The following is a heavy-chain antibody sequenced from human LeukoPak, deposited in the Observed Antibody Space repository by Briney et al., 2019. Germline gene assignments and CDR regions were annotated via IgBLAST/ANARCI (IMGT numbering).Heavy chain of an antibody. Sequence: SETLSLTCTVSGYSISSGYYWGWIRQPPGKGLEWIGSIYHSGSTYYNPSLKSRVTISVDTSKNQFSLKLSSVTAADTAVYYCARWGIGNYYDSSGYYTDGWYFDLWGRGTLVTVSS. D-gene: IGHD3-22*01. J-gene: IGHJ2*01. CDR2: IYHSGST. V-gene: IGHV4-38-2*02. CDR3: ARWGIGNYYDSSGYYTDGWYFDL. CDR1: GYSISSGYY.